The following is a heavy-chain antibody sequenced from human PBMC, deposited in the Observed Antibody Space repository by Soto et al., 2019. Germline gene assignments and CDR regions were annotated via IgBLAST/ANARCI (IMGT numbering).Heavy chain of an antibody. V-gene: IGHV2-70*04. CDR3: ARMLRCSGGTCPFDY. CDR1: GFSLSTSGMR. Sequence: SGPTLVNPTQTLTLTCTFSGFSLSTSGMRVSWIRQPPGKALEWLARIDWDDDKFYNTSLKTTLTISKDSSKNQVVLTMTDMDPVDTATYYCARMLRCSGGTCPFDYWGQGALVTVSS. CDR2: IDWDDDK. D-gene: IGHD2-15*01. J-gene: IGHJ4*02.